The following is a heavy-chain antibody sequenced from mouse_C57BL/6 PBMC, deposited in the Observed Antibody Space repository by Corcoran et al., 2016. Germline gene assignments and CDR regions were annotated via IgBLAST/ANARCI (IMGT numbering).Heavy chain of an antibody. D-gene: IGHD1-1*01. Sequence: QVQLQKYGAELVKPGASVKLSCKASGYTFTEYTIQWVKQRSGQGLERIRWFYPGSGSIKYNEKFKDKATLTADKSSSTVDMELSRLTSEDSAVYLCARHEDAHDYGSSWVAYWGQGTLVTVSA. CDR3: ARHEDAHDYGSSWVAY. J-gene: IGHJ3*01. V-gene: IGHV1-62-2*01. CDR2: FYPGSGSI. CDR1: GYTFTEYT.